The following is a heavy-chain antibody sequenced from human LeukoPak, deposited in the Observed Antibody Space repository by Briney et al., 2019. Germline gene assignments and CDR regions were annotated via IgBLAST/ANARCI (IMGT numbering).Heavy chain of an antibody. CDR1: GGSISSSSYY. Sequence: SETLSLTCTVSGGSISSSSYYWGWIRQPPGKGLEWIGSIYYSGSTYYNPSLKSRVTISVDTSKNQFSLKLSSVTAADTAVYYCASAAAGTSNYYYYMDVWGKGTTVTISS. J-gene: IGHJ6*03. V-gene: IGHV4-39*07. CDR3: ASAAAGTSNYYYYMDV. D-gene: IGHD6-13*01. CDR2: IYYSGST.